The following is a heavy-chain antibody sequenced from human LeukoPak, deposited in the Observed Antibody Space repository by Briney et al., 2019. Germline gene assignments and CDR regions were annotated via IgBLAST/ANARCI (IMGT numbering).Heavy chain of an antibody. Sequence: GGSLRLSCAASGFTFSSYSMNWVRQAPGKGLGWVSSISSSSSYIYYADSVKGRFTISRDNAKNSLYLQMNSLRAEDTAVYYCARTPGLVPEFDYWGQGTLVTVSS. V-gene: IGHV3-21*01. CDR1: GFTFSSYS. J-gene: IGHJ4*02. CDR2: ISSSSSYI. D-gene: IGHD1-14*01. CDR3: ARTPGLVPEFDY.